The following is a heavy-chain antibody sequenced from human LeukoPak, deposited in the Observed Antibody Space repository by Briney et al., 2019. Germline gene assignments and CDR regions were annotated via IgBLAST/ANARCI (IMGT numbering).Heavy chain of an antibody. CDR1: GFTFSSYS. V-gene: IGHV3-21*01. D-gene: IGHD3-10*01. J-gene: IGHJ6*03. Sequence: GGSLGLSCAASGFTFSSYSMNWVRQAPGKGLEWVSSISSGSGYTYYTDSVKGRFTISRDNAKNSLYLQMDSLRADDTAVYYCARDGTSYGSGSYNYHYYYMDVWGKGTTVTVSS. CDR3: ARDGTSYGSGSYNYHYYYMDV. CDR2: ISSGSGYT.